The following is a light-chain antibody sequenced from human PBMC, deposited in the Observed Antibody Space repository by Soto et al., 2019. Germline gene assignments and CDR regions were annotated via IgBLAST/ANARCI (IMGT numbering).Light chain of an antibody. CDR1: QSVRNY. J-gene: IGKJ1*01. CDR3: QQYGSSPET. V-gene: IGKV3-20*01. Sequence: EIVLTQSPATVSVSPGESATLSCRASQSVRNYLAWYQQKPGQAPRLLIFDASSRATGIPDRFSGSGSGTDFTLTISRLEPEDFAVYYCQQYGSSPETFGQGTKVEIK. CDR2: DAS.